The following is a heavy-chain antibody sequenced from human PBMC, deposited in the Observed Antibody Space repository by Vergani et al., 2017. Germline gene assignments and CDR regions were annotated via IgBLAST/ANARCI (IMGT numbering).Heavy chain of an antibody. CDR3: ARHLAYCGGDCYPYYYGMDV. CDR2: IYYSGST. J-gene: IGHJ6*02. V-gene: IGHV4-39*01. D-gene: IGHD2-21*02. CDR1: GFTFSSYG. Sequence: QVQLVESGGGVVQPGGSLRLSCAASGFTFSSYGMHWVRQAPGTGLEWIGSIYYSGSTYYNPSLKSRVTISVDTSKNQFSLKLSSVTAADTAVYYCARHLAYCGGDCYPYYYGMDVWGQGTTVTVSS.